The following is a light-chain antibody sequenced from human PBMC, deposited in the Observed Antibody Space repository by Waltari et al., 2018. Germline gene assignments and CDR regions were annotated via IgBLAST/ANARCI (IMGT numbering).Light chain of an antibody. V-gene: IGKV1D-13*01. Sequence: AVQLTQSPSSLSASVGDRVTITCRASQAISSALAWYQQKPGKAPNLLIYDASNLESGVPSRFSGSGSGTHFTLTISSLQPADFATYYCQQHDNLPLTFGPGTKVEIK. CDR2: DAS. CDR1: QAISSA. CDR3: QQHDNLPLT. J-gene: IGKJ3*01.